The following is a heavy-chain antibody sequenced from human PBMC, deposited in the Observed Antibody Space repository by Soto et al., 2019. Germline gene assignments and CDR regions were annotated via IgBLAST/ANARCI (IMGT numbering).Heavy chain of an antibody. Sequence: QVQLVQSGAEVKKPGASVKVSCKASGYTFTSYYMHWVRQAPGQGLEWMGIINPSGGSTSYAQKFQGRVTLDRDTFKSTVYIELSRLRSEDPAVVLWGRDYDIFDYWGQGTLVTVSS. CDR3: GRDYDIFDY. CDR1: GYTFTSYY. CDR2: INPSGGST. V-gene: IGHV1-46*01. D-gene: IGHD3-9*01. J-gene: IGHJ4*02.